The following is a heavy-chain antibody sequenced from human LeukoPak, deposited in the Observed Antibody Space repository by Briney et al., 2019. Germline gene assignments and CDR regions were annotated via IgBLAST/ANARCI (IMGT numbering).Heavy chain of an antibody. V-gene: IGHV1-46*01. J-gene: IGHJ5*02. CDR2: ISPSGGST. Sequence: ASVKVSCKAFGYTFTSNYMHWVPQAPGQGPKWMGVISPSGGSTTYAQKFQGRVTLTRDMSTSTDYLDLSSLRSEDTAVYYCARDNSVRDEAWWFNPWGQGTLVTVSS. CDR1: GYTFTSNY. D-gene: IGHD5-24*01. CDR3: ARDNSVRDEAWWFNP.